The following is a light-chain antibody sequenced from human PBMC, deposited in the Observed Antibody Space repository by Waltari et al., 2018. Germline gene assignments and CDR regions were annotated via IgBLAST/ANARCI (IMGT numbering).Light chain of an antibody. CDR1: QALFYTSNNNNY. CDR3: QQYYKSPLT. CDR2: GAS. Sequence: DIVMTQSPDSLAVSLGERATINCKSSQALFYTSNNNNYLAWYQQKPGQPPKLLIHGASTRESGVPDRFSGSGSGTDFTLTISSLQAEDVAVYYCQQYYKSPLTFGQGTRLEIK. V-gene: IGKV4-1*01. J-gene: IGKJ5*01.